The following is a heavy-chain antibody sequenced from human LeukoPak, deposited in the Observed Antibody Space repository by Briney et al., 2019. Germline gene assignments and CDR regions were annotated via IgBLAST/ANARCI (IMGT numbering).Heavy chain of an antibody. Sequence: ASVKVSCKASGYTFTTYGISWVRQAPGQGLEWMGWISAYNGNTNYAQKLQGRVTMTTDTSTSTAYMELRSLRSDDTAVYYCARVFHDSSGYYPYYFGYWGQGTLVTVSS. CDR2: ISAYNGNT. CDR1: GYTFTTYG. J-gene: IGHJ4*02. CDR3: ARVFHDSSGYYPYYFGY. D-gene: IGHD3-22*01. V-gene: IGHV1-18*01.